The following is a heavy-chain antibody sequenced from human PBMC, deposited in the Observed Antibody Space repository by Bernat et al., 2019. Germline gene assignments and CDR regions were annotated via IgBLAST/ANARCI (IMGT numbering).Heavy chain of an antibody. CDR3: AKPPQYHYDSSGVDY. D-gene: IGHD3-22*01. J-gene: IGHJ4*02. Sequence: QVQLVESGGGVVQPGRSLRLSCAASGFTFSSYGMHWVRQAPGKGLEWVAVISYDGSNKYYADSVKGRFTISRDNSKNTLYLQMNSLRAEDTAVYYCAKPPQYHYDSSGVDYWGQGTLVTVSS. V-gene: IGHV3-30*18. CDR2: ISYDGSNK. CDR1: GFTFSSYG.